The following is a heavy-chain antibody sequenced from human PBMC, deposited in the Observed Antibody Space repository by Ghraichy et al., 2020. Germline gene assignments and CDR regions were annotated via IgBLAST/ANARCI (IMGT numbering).Heavy chain of an antibody. CDR3: ARVDGDRPPGVAFDI. CDR2: IIPILGIA. J-gene: IGHJ3*02. D-gene: IGHD2-21*02. Sequence: SVKVSCKASGGTFSSYAISWVRQAPGQGLEWMGRIIPILGIANYAQKFQGRVTITADKSTSTAYMELSSLRSEDTAVYYCARVDGDRPPGVAFDIWGQGTMVTVSS. V-gene: IGHV1-69*04. CDR1: GGTFSSYA.